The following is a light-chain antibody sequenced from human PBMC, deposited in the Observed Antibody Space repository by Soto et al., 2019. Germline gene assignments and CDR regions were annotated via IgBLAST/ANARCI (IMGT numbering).Light chain of an antibody. Sequence: QSVLTQPASVSGSPGQSITISCTGTSSDVGSYNLVSWYQQHPGKAPKLMIYEGSKRPSGVSNRFSGSKSGNTASLTISGLLAEDEADYYCCSFAGSITWVFGGGTKVTVL. J-gene: IGLJ3*02. CDR3: CSFAGSITWV. CDR1: SSDVGSYNL. V-gene: IGLV2-23*01. CDR2: EGS.